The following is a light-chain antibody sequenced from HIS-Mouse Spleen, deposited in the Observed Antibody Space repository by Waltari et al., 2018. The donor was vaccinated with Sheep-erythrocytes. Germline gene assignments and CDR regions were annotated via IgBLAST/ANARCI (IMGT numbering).Light chain of an antibody. J-gene: IGLJ1*01. CDR3: QSYDSSLSGYV. CDR2: DVS. CDR1: SSDLGAYHY. Sequence: QSALTQPRSVSGSPGQSVTISCPGPSSDLGAYHYVSWYQQHPGKAPTPMLYDVSKRPSGVPDRFSGSKSGTSASLAITGLQAEDEADYYCQSYDSSLSGYVFGTGTKVTVL. V-gene: IGLV2-11*01.